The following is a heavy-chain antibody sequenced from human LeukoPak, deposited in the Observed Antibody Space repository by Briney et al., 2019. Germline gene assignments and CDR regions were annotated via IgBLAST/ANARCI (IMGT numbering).Heavy chain of an antibody. V-gene: IGHV1-69*04. CDR2: IIPILGIA. Sequence: SVKVSCKASGGTFSSYAISWVRQAPGQGLEWMGRIIPILGIANYAQKLQGRVTMTTDTSTSTAYMELRSLRSDDTAVYYCARPESTAMGSPLPDYWGQGTLVTVSS. J-gene: IGHJ4*02. D-gene: IGHD5-18*01. CDR1: GGTFSSYA. CDR3: ARPESTAMGSPLPDY.